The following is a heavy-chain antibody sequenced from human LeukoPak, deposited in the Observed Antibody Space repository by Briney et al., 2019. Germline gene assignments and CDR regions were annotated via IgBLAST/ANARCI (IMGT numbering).Heavy chain of an antibody. Sequence: GASVKVSCKASGYTFTSYGISWVRQAPGQGLEWMGWISAYNGNTNYAQKLQGRVTMTTDTSTSTAYMELRSLRSDDTAVYYCASGRFGELNDSFDIWGQGTMVTVSS. CDR1: GYTFTSYG. CDR3: ASGRFGELNDSFDI. V-gene: IGHV1-18*01. CDR2: ISAYNGNT. J-gene: IGHJ3*02. D-gene: IGHD3-10*01.